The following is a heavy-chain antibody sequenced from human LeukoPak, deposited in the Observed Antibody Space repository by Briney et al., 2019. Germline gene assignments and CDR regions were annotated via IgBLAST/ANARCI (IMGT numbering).Heavy chain of an antibody. Sequence: PSETLSLTCTVSGGSISSYYWSWIRQPPGKGLEWIGYIYYSGSTNYNPSLKSRVTISVDTSRTQFSLKLSSVSAADTAVYYCARRTSVVGFSDYFDSWSQGTPVTVSS. CDR3: ARRTSVVGFSDYFDS. D-gene: IGHD1-26*01. V-gene: IGHV4-59*08. CDR1: GGSISSYY. CDR2: IYYSGST. J-gene: IGHJ4*02.